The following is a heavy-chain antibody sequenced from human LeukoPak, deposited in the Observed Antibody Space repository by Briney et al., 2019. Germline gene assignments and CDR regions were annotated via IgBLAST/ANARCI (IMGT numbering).Heavy chain of an antibody. V-gene: IGHV3-33*01. D-gene: IGHD3-10*01. J-gene: IGHJ6*02. CDR2: IWYDGSNK. CDR1: GFTFSSYG. CDR3: ARDLNGSGRGGDYYYYGMDV. Sequence: GRSLRLSCAASGFTFSSYGMHWVRQAPGKGLEWVAVIWYDGSNKYYVDSVKGRFTISRDNSKNTLYLQMNSLRAEDTAVYYCARDLNGSGRGGDYYYYGMDVWGQGTTVTVSS.